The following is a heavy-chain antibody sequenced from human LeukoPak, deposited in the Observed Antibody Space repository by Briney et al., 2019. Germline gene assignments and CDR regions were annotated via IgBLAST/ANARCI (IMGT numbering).Heavy chain of an antibody. CDR3: ASQKKPGIAVAGTSFDY. V-gene: IGHV4-59*01. Sequence: SETLSLTCTVSGGSISTYYWSWIRQPPGQGLEWIGYIYYSGSAKYNPSLKSRVTISVDTSKNQFSLKLSSVTAADTAVYYCASQKKPGIAVAGTSFDYWGQGTLVTVSS. CDR1: GGSISTYY. D-gene: IGHD6-19*01. CDR2: IYYSGSA. J-gene: IGHJ4*02.